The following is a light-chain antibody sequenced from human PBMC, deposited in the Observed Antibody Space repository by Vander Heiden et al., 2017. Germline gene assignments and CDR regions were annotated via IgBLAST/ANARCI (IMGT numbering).Light chain of an antibody. Sequence: EIVMTQSPATLSVSPGERATPSCRASQSVGTNLAWYQQRPGQAPRLLVFGASTRAAGVPARFSGSRSETEFTLTIRSLQSEDFAVYYCQQYENWPPFTFGQGTKLEIK. V-gene: IGKV3-15*01. J-gene: IGKJ2*01. CDR2: GAS. CDR3: QQYENWPPFT. CDR1: QSVGTN.